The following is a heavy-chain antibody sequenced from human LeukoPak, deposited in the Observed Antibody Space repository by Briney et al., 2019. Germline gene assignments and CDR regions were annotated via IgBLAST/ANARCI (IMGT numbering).Heavy chain of an antibody. CDR2: ISSSGTPK. CDR3: VRDDGHHWFDF. J-gene: IGHJ4*02. Sequence: GESLRLSCGASGFIFSDYYMSWIRQAPGKGLEWISYISSSGTPKYYADSVKGRFTISRDNVKKSLFLQMNSLRDEDTAVYYCVRDDGHHWFDFWGQGTLVTVSS. V-gene: IGHV3-11*01. CDR1: GFIFSDYY. D-gene: IGHD1-1*01.